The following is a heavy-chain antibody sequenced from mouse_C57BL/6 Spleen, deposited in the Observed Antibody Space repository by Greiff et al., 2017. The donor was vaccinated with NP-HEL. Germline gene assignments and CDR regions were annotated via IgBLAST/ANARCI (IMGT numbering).Heavy chain of an antibody. D-gene: IGHD1-1*01. Sequence: VQLQQSVAELVRPGASVKLSCTASGFNIKNTYMHWVKQRPEQGLEWIGRIDPANGNTKYAPKFQGKATITADTSSNTAYLQLSSLISEDTAIYYCARGYYGSSYHFDYWGQGTTLTVSS. J-gene: IGHJ2*01. V-gene: IGHV14-3*01. CDR3: ARGYYGSSYHFDY. CDR1: GFNIKNTY. CDR2: IDPANGNT.